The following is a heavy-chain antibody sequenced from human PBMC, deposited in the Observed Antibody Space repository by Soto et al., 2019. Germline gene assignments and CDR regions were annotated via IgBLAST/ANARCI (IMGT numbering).Heavy chain of an antibody. J-gene: IGHJ5*02. CDR3: AKADSA. CDR1: GFTFYSSA. V-gene: IGHV3-23*01. Sequence: GGSLRLSCAASGFTFYSSALTWVRQAPGKGLEWVSGITASGTSTFYADSVKGRFTISRDNSKNTLYLQMNSLRDEDTALYYCAKADSAWGQGTLVTVSS. CDR2: ITASGTST.